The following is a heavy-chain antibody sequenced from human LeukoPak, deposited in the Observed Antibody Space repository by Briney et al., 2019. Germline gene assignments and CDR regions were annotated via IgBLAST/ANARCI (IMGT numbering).Heavy chain of an antibody. CDR1: GYTFTTNY. V-gene: IGHV1-46*01. CDR3: ARGFGSLAYEAFDI. Sequence: ASVKVSRKASGYTFTTNYMHWVRQAPGQGLEWVWIIDPDNGVTAYAQKFQGRVTVTRDTSTDTFYMELSSLRSEDTGVYYCARGFGSLAYEAFDIWGQGTMVTVS. D-gene: IGHD3-10*01. J-gene: IGHJ3*02. CDR2: IDPDNGVT.